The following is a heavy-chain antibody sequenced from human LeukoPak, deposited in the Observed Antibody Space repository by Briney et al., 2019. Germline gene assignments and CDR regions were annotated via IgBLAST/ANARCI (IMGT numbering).Heavy chain of an antibody. V-gene: IGHV4-34*01. J-gene: IGHJ4*02. D-gene: IGHD4-17*01. CDR2: INHSGST. CDR3: ARLHGDYEDY. Sequence: SETLSLTCAVYGGSFSGYYWSWIRQPPGKGLEWIGEINHSGSTNYNPSLKSRVTISVDTSKNQFSLKLSSVTAADTAVYYCARLHGDYEDYWGQGTLVTVSS. CDR1: GGSFSGYY.